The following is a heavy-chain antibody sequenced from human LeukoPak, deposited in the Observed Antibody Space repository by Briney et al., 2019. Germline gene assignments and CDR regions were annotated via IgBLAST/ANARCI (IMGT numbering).Heavy chain of an antibody. J-gene: IGHJ4*02. CDR2: MSNSGIT. Sequence: SETLSLTCTVSGGSISSYYWSWIRQPPGKGLEWLGYMSNSGITNYNPSLKSRVSISIDTSKNQFSLKLSSVTAADTAVYYCARGSRYGDYWGQGTLVTVSS. CDR1: GGSISSYY. D-gene: IGHD3-10*01. V-gene: IGHV4-59*01. CDR3: ARGSRYGDY.